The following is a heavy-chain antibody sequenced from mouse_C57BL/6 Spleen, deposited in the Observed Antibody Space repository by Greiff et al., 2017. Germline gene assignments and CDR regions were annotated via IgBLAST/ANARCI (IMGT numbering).Heavy chain of an antibody. J-gene: IGHJ1*03. CDR1: GYTFTSYW. V-gene: IGHV1-64*01. Sequence: LQQPGAELVKPGASVKLSCKASGYTFTSYWMHWVKQRPGQGLEWIGMIHPNSGSTNYNEKFKSKATLTVDKSSSTAYMQLSSLTSEDSAVYYCARSGGYYYGSSYNWYFDVGGTGTTVTVSS. D-gene: IGHD1-1*01. CDR3: ARSGGYYYGSSYNWYFDV. CDR2: IHPNSGST.